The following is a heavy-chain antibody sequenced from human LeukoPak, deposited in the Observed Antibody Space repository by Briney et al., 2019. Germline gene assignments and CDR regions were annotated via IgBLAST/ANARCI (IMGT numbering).Heavy chain of an antibody. CDR3: ARVMVGATSGFDY. CDR1: GGTFSSSA. CDR2: IIPILGIA. J-gene: IGHJ4*02. Sequence: ASVKVSCKASGGTFSSSAISWVRQAPGQGLEWMGRIIPILGIANYAQKFQGRVTITADKSTSTAYMELSSLRSEDTAVYYCARVMVGATSGFDYWGQGTLVTVSS. D-gene: IGHD1-26*01. V-gene: IGHV1-69*04.